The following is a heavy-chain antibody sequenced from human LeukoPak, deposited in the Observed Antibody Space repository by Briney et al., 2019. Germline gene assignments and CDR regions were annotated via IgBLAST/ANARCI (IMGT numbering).Heavy chain of an antibody. CDR3: ARDGGDSSGYYYFDY. Sequence: GGSLRLSCAVSGITLSNYGMSWVRQAPGKGLEWVSVIYSGGSTYYADSVKGRFTISRDNSKNTLYLQMNSLRAEDTAVYYCARDGGDSSGYYYFDYWGQGTLVTVSS. V-gene: IGHV3-66*01. D-gene: IGHD3-22*01. CDR2: IYSGGST. CDR1: GITLSNYG. J-gene: IGHJ4*02.